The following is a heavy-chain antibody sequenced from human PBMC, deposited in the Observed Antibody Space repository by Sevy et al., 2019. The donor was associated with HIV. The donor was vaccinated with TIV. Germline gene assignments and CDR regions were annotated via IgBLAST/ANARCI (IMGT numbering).Heavy chain of an antibody. Sequence: GGSLRLSCAASGFTFDDYTMHWVRQAPGKGLEWVSLISWDGGSTYYADSVKGRFTISRDNSKNSLYLQMNGLRTEDTALYYCAKDISYSSGWRVGKDYYYGMDVWGQGTTVTVSS. D-gene: IGHD6-19*01. CDR2: ISWDGGST. J-gene: IGHJ6*02. V-gene: IGHV3-43*01. CDR3: AKDISYSSGWRVGKDYYYGMDV. CDR1: GFTFDDYT.